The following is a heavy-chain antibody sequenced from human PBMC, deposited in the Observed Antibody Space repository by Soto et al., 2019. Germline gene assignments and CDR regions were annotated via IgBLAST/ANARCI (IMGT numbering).Heavy chain of an antibody. CDR2: ISSSSSYI. J-gene: IGHJ4*02. Sequence: EAQLVESGGGLVKPGGSLRLSCAASGFTFSSYSMNWVRQAPGKGLEWVSSISSSSSYIYYADSVKGRFTISRDNAKNSLYLQMNSLRAEDTAVYYCAREVVLVGAGIYYFDYWGQGTLVTVSS. CDR3: AREVVLVGAGIYYFDY. D-gene: IGHD1-26*01. CDR1: GFTFSSYS. V-gene: IGHV3-21*01.